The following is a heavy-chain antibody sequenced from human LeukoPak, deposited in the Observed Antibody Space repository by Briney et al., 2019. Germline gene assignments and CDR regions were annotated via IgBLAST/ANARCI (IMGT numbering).Heavy chain of an antibody. CDR1: GFTFSSYS. D-gene: IGHD4-17*01. V-gene: IGHV3-48*01. CDR3: AKDSGTVDYGDYYY. CDR2: ISSSSSTI. Sequence: GGSLRLSCAASGFTFSSYSMNWVRQAPGKGLEWVSYISSSSSTIYYADSVKGRFTISRDNAKNSLYLQMNSLRAEDTAVYYCAKDSGTVDYGDYYYWGQGTLVTVSS. J-gene: IGHJ4*02.